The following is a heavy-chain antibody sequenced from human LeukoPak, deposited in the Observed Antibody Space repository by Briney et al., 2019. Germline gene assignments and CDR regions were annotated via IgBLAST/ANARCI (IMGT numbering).Heavy chain of an antibody. CDR3: ATGFWSGYLFY. Sequence: SETLSLTCAVYGGSFSGYYWSWIRQPPGKGLEWIGEINHSGSTNYNPSLESRVTISVDTSKNQFSLKLSSVTAADTAVYYCATGFWSGYLFYWGQGTLVTVSS. J-gene: IGHJ4*02. CDR2: INHSGST. D-gene: IGHD3-3*01. V-gene: IGHV4-34*01. CDR1: GGSFSGYY.